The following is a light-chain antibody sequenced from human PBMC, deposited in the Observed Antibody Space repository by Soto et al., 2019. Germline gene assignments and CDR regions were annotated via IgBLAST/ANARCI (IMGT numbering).Light chain of an antibody. CDR2: LGS. Sequence: DLVMTQSPLSLPVTPGEPASISCRSSQSLLHSNGYKYLDWYLQKPGQSPQLLIYLGSNRASGVPDRFSGSGSGTDFTLKISRVEAEDVGVYYCMQALQSPITFGPGTKVDIK. J-gene: IGKJ3*01. V-gene: IGKV2-28*01. CDR1: QSLLHSNGYKY. CDR3: MQALQSPIT.